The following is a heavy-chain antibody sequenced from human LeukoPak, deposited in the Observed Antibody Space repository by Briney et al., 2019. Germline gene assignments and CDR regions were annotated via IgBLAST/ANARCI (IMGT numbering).Heavy chain of an antibody. CDR2: IWYDGSNK. J-gene: IGHJ4*02. V-gene: IGHV3-33*01. CDR3: AGGAYSSGWYYFDY. Sequence: GGSLRLSCAASGFTFSSYGMHWVRQAPGKGLEWVAVIWYDGSNKYYADSVKGRFTISRDNSKNTLYLQMNSLRAEDTAVYYCAGGAYSSGWYYFDYWGQGTLVTVSS. CDR1: GFTFSSYG. D-gene: IGHD6-19*01.